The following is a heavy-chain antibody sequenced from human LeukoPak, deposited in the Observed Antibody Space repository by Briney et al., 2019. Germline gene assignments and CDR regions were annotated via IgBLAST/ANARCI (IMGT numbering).Heavy chain of an antibody. CDR3: ARGGTAVARGEY. Sequence: GGSLRLSCAASGFTFSSYSMNWVRQAPGKGLEWVSYISNSGSTTYYADSVKGRFTISRDNAKNSLYPQMNSLRVEDTAVYYCARGGTAVARGEYWGQGTLVTVPS. CDR2: ISNSGSTT. CDR1: GFTFSSYS. J-gene: IGHJ4*02. V-gene: IGHV3-48*01. D-gene: IGHD6-19*01.